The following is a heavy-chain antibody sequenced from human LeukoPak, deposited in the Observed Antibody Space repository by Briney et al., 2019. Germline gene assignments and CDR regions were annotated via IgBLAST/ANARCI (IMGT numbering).Heavy chain of an antibody. J-gene: IGHJ6*02. CDR1: GGSISSGGYY. CDR3: ARSELYDSSGYYYEYGMDV. D-gene: IGHD3-22*01. Sequence: PSQTLSLTCTVSGGSISSGGYYWSWIRQHPGKGLEWLGYIYYSGSTYYNPSLKSRVTISVDTSKNQFSLKLSSVTAADTAVYYCARSELYDSSGYYYEYGMDVWGQGTTVTVSS. CDR2: IYYSGST. V-gene: IGHV4-31*03.